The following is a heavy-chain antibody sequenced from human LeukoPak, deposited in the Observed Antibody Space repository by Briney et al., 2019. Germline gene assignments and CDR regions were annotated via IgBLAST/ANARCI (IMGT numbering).Heavy chain of an antibody. V-gene: IGHV4-4*07. D-gene: IGHD4-17*01. CDR3: ARDSIFYGDYGWFDP. J-gene: IGHJ5*02. CDR1: GGSISSYY. CDR2: TYTSGST. Sequence: SETLSLTCTVSGGSISSYYWSWIRQPAGKGLEWIGRTYTSGSTNYNPSLKSRVTMSVDTSKNQFSLKLSSVTAADTAVYYCARDSIFYGDYGWFDPWGQGTLVTVSS.